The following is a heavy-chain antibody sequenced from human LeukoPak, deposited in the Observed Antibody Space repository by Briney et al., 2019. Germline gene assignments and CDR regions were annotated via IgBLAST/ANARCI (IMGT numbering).Heavy chain of an antibody. J-gene: IGHJ4*02. CDR3: ARALQHYYDSSGTLLGGFDY. CDR1: GFTFSSYS. V-gene: IGHV3-21*01. CDR2: ISSSSSYI. Sequence: GGSLRLSCAASGFTFSSYSMNWVRQAPGKGLEWVSSISSSSSYIYYADSVKGRLTISRDNAKNSLYLQMNSLRAEDTAVYYCARALQHYYDSSGTLLGGFDYWGQGTPVTVSS. D-gene: IGHD3-22*01.